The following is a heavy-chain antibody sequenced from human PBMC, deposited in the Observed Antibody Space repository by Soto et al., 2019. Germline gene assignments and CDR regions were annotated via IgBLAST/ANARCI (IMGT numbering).Heavy chain of an antibody. V-gene: IGHV3-23*01. CDR2: ISGGGGNT. Sequence: EVQLLESGGGLVQPGGSLRLSCAASGFTFSSYAMSWVRQAPGKGLEWVSAISGGGGNTYYADSVQGRFTISRDNSKNTLYLQMTSLRAEDTTVPYCVKPSIGSADPFDYWGQGTLVTVSS. CDR1: GFTFSSYA. CDR3: VKPSIGSADPFDY. D-gene: IGHD6-19*01. J-gene: IGHJ4*02.